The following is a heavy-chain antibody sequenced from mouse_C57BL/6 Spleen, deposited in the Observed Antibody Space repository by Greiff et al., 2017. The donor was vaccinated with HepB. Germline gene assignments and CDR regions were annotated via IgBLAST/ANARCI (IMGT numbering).Heavy chain of an antibody. D-gene: IGHD4-1*01. CDR1: GFTFSDYG. J-gene: IGHJ4*01. CDR3: ARQTGSGAMDY. CDR2: ISSGSSTI. Sequence: VESGGGLVKPGGSLKLSCAASGFTFSDYGMHWVRQAPEKGLEWVAYISSGSSTIYYADTVKGRFTISRDNAKNTLFLQMTSLRSEDTAMYYCARQTGSGAMDYWGQGTSVTVSS. V-gene: IGHV5-17*01.